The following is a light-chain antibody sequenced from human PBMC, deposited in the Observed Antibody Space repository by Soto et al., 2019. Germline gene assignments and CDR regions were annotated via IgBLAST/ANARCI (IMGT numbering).Light chain of an antibody. J-gene: IGLJ2*01. CDR2: LNSDGSH. CDR1: GGHSSYA. Sequence: QLVLTQSPSASASLGASVKLTCTLSGGHSSYAIAWHQQQPEKGPRYLMKLNSDGSHYKGDGIPDRFSGSSSGAERYLTISSLQSEDEADYYCQTWATGIRVFGGGTKLTVL. V-gene: IGLV4-69*01. CDR3: QTWATGIRV.